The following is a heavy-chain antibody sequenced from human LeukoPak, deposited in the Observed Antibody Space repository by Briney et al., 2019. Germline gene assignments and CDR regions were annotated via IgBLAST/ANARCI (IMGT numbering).Heavy chain of an antibody. J-gene: IGHJ6*02. CDR2: ISYNGSNK. CDR3: AKDNGSVSGIGSRWPYYYYGMDV. D-gene: IGHD3-10*01. Sequence: PGGSLRLSCAASGFTFSSYGMHWVRQAPGKGLEWVATISYNGSNKYYGDSVKGRFTISRDKSENTLFLQMDSLRADDTAVYYCAKDNGSVSGIGSRWPYYYYGMDVWGQGTTVTVSS. CDR1: GFTFSSYG. V-gene: IGHV3-30*18.